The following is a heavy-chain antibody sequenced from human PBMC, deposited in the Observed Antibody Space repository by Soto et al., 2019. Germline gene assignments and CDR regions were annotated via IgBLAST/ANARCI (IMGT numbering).Heavy chain of an antibody. Sequence: SESLSLACGFSGSSISNHYWSWMRQSPGKGLEWIGLMSNTGIPTYNPSLQGRVNISPDTSNNRISLRLSPVTAADTAVYYCARESGFCGPRCYRNNWFDPWGQGILVTVSS. CDR3: ARESGFCGPRCYRNNWFDP. V-gene: IGHV4-59*11. CDR2: MSNTGIP. D-gene: IGHD2-2*02. CDR1: GSSISNHY. J-gene: IGHJ5*02.